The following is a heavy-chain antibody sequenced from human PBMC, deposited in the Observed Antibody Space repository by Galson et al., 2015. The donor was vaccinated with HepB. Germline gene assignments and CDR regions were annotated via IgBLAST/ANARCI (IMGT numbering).Heavy chain of an antibody. D-gene: IGHD2-21*01. Sequence: SLRLSCAASGFTFSSYAMSWVRQAPGKGLEWAAIISYDGSNKYYADSVKGRFTISRDNSKNTLYLQMNSLRNEETAVYYCARAKYQMSLWGYWGQGTLVTVSS. CDR3: ARAKYQMSLWGY. CDR1: GFTFSSYA. V-gene: IGHV3-30-3*01. CDR2: ISYDGSNK. J-gene: IGHJ4*02.